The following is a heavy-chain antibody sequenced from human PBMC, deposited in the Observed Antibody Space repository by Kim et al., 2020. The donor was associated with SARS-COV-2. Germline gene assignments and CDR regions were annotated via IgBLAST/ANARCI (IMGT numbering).Heavy chain of an antibody. V-gene: IGHV3-48*03. CDR3: ARAYSSSWYFIN. J-gene: IGHJ4*02. D-gene: IGHD6-13*01. Sequence: YYADSVKGRFTISRDNAKNSLYLQMNSLRAEDTAVYYCARAYSSSWYFINWGQGTLVTVSS.